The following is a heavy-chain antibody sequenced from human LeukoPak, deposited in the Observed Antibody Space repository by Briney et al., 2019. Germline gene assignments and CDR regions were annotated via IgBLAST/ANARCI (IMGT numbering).Heavy chain of an antibody. CDR2: ISAYNGNT. J-gene: IGHJ4*02. V-gene: IGHV1-18*01. CDR1: GGTFSSYA. Sequence: GASVKVSCKASGGTFSSYAISWVRQAPGQGLEWMGWISAYNGNTNYAQKLQGRVTMATDTSTSTAYMELRSLRSDDTAVYYCARDWRVFNFDYWGQGTLVTVSS. D-gene: IGHD3-3*01. CDR3: ARDWRVFNFDY.